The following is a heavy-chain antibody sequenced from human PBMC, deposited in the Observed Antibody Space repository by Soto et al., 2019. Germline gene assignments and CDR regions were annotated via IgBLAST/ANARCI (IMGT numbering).Heavy chain of an antibody. D-gene: IGHD2-15*01. J-gene: IGHJ3*02. CDR3: ARYCSGGSCYSGRAFDI. Sequence: PGESLKISCKGSGYSFTSYWIGWVRQMPGKGLEWMGIIYPGDSDTRYSPSFQGQVTISADKSISTAYLQWSSLKASDTAMYYCARYCSGGSCYSGRAFDIWGQGTMVTVSS. V-gene: IGHV5-51*01. CDR1: GYSFTSYW. CDR2: IYPGDSDT.